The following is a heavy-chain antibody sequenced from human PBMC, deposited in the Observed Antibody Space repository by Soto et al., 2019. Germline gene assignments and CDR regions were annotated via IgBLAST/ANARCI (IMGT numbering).Heavy chain of an antibody. V-gene: IGHV4-30-4*01. CDR2: IYYSGST. Sequence: QVQLQESGPGLVKPSQTLSLTCAVSGGSISSGDYYWCWIRQPPGKGLGWIGYIYYSGSTYYNPSLKSRVTISVDTSKNQFSLKMSSVPAADTAVYYGARVCILGESSGYTPDYWGQGTLVTVSS. CDR1: GGSISSGDYY. D-gene: IGHD3-22*01. J-gene: IGHJ4*02. CDR3: ARVCILGESSGYTPDY.